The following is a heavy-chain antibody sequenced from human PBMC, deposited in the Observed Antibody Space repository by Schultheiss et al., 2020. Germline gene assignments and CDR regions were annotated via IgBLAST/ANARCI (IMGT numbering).Heavy chain of an antibody. V-gene: IGHV2-70*12. CDR3: AHSGAAPLSFDY. CDR2: IDWDDDK. D-gene: IGHD6-6*01. J-gene: IGHJ4*02. Sequence: SGPTLVKPTQTLTLTCTFSGFSLSTSGMCVSWIRQPPGKALEWLARIDWDDDKFYSTSLKTRLTISKDTSKNQVVLTMTNMDPVDTATYYCAHSGAAPLSFDYWGQGTLVTVSS. CDR1: GFSLSTSGMC.